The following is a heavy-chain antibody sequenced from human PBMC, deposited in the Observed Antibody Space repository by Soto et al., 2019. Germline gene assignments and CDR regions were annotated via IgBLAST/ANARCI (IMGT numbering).Heavy chain of an antibody. Sequence: QVQLQESGPGLVKPSETLSLTCTVSGGSISSYYWSWIRQPPGKGLEWIGYIYYSGSTNYNPSLXRRVXIXVDTSKNQFSLKLSSVTAADAAVYYCARRYGGAFDYWGQGTLVTVSS. CDR2: IYYSGST. D-gene: IGHD2-21*01. CDR1: GGSISSYY. J-gene: IGHJ4*02. V-gene: IGHV4-59*08. CDR3: ARRYGGAFDY.